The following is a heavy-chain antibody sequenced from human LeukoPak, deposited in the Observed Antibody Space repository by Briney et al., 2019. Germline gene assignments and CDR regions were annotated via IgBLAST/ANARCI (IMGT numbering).Heavy chain of an antibody. D-gene: IGHD1-26*01. J-gene: IGHJ4*02. CDR3: ARAELLHYFDY. Sequence: GGSLRLSCAASGFTFGSYAMHWVRQAPGKGLEWVAGISYDGSNKYYADSVKGRFTISRDNSKNTLYLQMNSLRAEDTAVYYCARAELLHYFDYWGQGTLVTVSS. CDR2: ISYDGSNK. CDR1: GFTFGSYA. V-gene: IGHV3-30-3*01.